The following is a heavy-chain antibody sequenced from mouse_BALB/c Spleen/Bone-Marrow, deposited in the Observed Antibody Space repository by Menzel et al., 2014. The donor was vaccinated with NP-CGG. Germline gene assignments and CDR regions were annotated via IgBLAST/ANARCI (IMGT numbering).Heavy chain of an antibody. V-gene: IGHV1-15*01. J-gene: IGHJ2*01. CDR1: GYTFTDYE. D-gene: IGHD6-1*01. CDR3: AREGPLDY. Sequence: QVQLQQSGAELVRPGASVTLSCKASGYTFTDYEMHWLKQTPVHGLEWIGAIDPETGGTAYNQKFKGRATLTTDKSSSTAYMELRSLTSEDSEVYYCAREGPLDYWGQGTTLAVSS. CDR2: IDPETGGT.